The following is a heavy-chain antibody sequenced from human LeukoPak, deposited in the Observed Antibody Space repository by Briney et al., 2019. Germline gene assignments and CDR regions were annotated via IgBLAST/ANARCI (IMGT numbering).Heavy chain of an antibody. V-gene: IGHV1-46*01. D-gene: IGHD7-27*01. J-gene: IGHJ6*03. CDR1: GHTFTSYY. CDR2: INPSGGST. Sequence: GASVKVSCKASGHTFTSYYMHWVRQAPGQGLEWMGIINPSGGSTSYAQKFQGRVTMTRDMSTSTVYMELSSLRSEDTAVYYCARRPAPWDYYMDVWGKGTTVTVSS. CDR3: ARRPAPWDYYMDV.